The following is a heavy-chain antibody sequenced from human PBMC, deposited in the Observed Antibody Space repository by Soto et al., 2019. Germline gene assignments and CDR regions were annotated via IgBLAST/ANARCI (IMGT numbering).Heavy chain of an antibody. Sequence: QVQLVQSGAEVKKPGSSVKVSCKASGGTFSSYAISWVRQAPGQGLEWMGGIIPIFGTANYAQKFQGRVTITADESTSTAYMELSSLRSEDTAVYYCARSRVTYYYDRSAFDIWGQGSMVTVSS. CDR3: ARSRVTYYYDRSAFDI. CDR2: IIPIFGTA. J-gene: IGHJ3*02. D-gene: IGHD3-22*01. CDR1: GGTFSSYA. V-gene: IGHV1-69*01.